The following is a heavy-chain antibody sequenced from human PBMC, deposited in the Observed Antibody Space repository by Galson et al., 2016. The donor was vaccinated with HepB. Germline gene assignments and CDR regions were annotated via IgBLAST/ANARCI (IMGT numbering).Heavy chain of an antibody. D-gene: IGHD6-19*01. V-gene: IGHV1-69*04. J-gene: IGHJ6*02. CDR3: ARDAVAVAGTLHFYFYGMDV. CDR1: VGTFSSYA. Sequence: SVGTFSSYAFSWVRQAPGQGLEWMGRIVPILGMSNYAQKFQGRVTITADKSTSTVNMELSSLRSEDTAVHYCARDAVAVAGTLHFYFYGMDVWGQGTTVTVSS. CDR2: IVPILGMS.